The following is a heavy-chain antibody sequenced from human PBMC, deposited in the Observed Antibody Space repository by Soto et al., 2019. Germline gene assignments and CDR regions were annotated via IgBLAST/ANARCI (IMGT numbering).Heavy chain of an antibody. J-gene: IGHJ4*02. CDR3: AKDSPTSTYYYDSSPHYYFDF. V-gene: IGHV3-23*01. Sequence: GGSLRLSCAASGFTFSSYAMSWVRQAPGKGLEWVSAISGSGGSTYYADSVQGRFTISRDNSKNTLYLQMNSLRAEDTAVYYCAKDSPTSTYYYDSSPHYYFDFWGQGTLVTVSS. CDR1: GFTFSSYA. CDR2: ISGSGGST. D-gene: IGHD3-22*01.